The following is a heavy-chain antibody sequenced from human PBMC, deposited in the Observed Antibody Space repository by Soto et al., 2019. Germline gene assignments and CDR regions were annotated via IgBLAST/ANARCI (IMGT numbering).Heavy chain of an antibody. Sequence: SETLSLTCTVSGGSISSSSYYWGWIRQPPGKGLEWIGSIHYSGSTYYNPSLKSRVTISVDTSKNQFSLKLSSVTAADTAVCYCARGAGDAFDIWGQGTMVTVSS. CDR1: GGSISSSSYY. D-gene: IGHD6-13*01. V-gene: IGHV4-39*07. CDR3: ARGAGDAFDI. J-gene: IGHJ3*02. CDR2: IHYSGST.